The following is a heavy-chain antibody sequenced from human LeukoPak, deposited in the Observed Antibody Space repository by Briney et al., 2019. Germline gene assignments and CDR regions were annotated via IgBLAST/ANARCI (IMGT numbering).Heavy chain of an antibody. CDR2: ISNGGVST. CDR3: AKLSSVSSQDFDY. D-gene: IGHD2-2*01. V-gene: IGHV3-23*01. Sequence: GGSLRLSCAASGFTFSTYAMTWVRQAPGKGMDWVPVISNGGVSTYYADSVKGRFTISRDNSKNTLYLEMNSLRAEDTALYYCAKLSSVSSQDFDYWGQGTLVTVSS. J-gene: IGHJ4*02. CDR1: GFTFSTYA.